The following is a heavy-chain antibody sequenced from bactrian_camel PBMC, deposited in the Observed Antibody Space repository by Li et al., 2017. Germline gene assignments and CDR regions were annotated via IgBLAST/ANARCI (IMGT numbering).Heavy chain of an antibody. CDR1: GFTISGYT. D-gene: IGHD3*01. CDR2: STGGTT. Sequence: QLVESGGGSVQAGGSLRLSCAASGFTISGYTMHWLRQAPGKGLEWVSSTGGTTSYTDSVKGRFTFSSDNAKNTVYLQMNSLKLEDTAVYYCARGVGAGDFGMDYWGKGTQVTVS. V-gene: IGHV3S42*01. J-gene: IGHJ7*01.